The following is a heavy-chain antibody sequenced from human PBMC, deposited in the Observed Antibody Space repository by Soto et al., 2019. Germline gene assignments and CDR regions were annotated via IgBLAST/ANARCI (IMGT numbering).Heavy chain of an antibody. V-gene: IGHV4-39*01. Sequence: SETLSLTCTVSGGSISSSSYYWGWIRQPPGKGLEWIGSIYYSGSTYYNPSLKSRVTISVDTSKNQFSLKLSSVTAADTAVYYCARHVASSSWYRGDYYGMDVWGQGTTVTVSS. J-gene: IGHJ6*02. D-gene: IGHD6-13*01. CDR3: ARHVASSSWYRGDYYGMDV. CDR1: GGSISSSSYY. CDR2: IYYSGST.